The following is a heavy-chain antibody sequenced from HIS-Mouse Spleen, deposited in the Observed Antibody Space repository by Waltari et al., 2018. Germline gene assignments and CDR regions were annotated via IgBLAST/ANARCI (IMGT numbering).Heavy chain of an antibody. CDR3: AREIPYSSSWYDWYFDL. Sequence: QLQLQESGPGLVKPSETLSLTCPVPGGSISSSSYYWGWIRQPPGKGLEWIGSIYYSGSTYYNPSLKSRVTISVDTSKNQFSLKLSSVTAADTAVYYCAREIPYSSSWYDWYFDLWGSGTLVTVSS. D-gene: IGHD6-13*01. CDR1: GGSISSSSYY. V-gene: IGHV4-39*07. CDR2: IYYSGST. J-gene: IGHJ2*01.